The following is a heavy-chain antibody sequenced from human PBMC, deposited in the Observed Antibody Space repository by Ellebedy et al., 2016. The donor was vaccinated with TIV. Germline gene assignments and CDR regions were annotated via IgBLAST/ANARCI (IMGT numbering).Heavy chain of an antibody. CDR2: INPYNANT. J-gene: IGHJ1*01. CDR3: GGRKVDNGNYLPAEYFQH. CDR1: GYTFTTYG. D-gene: IGHD1-7*01. Sequence: ASVKVSCXASGYTFTTYGIIWVRQAPGQGLEWMGWINPYNANTNYAQKLQGRVTLTTDTHTSTAYMELRSLSSDDTAVYYCGGRKVDNGNYLPAEYFQHWGQGTLVTVSS. V-gene: IGHV1-18*04.